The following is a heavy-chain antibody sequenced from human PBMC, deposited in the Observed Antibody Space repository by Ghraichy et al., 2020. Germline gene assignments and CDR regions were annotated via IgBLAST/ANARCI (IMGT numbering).Heavy chain of an antibody. D-gene: IGHD2-15*01. CDR2: ISSSSSTI. J-gene: IGHJ3*02. CDR3: ARDSDFGYCSGGSCSPNDAFDI. CDR1: GFTFSSYS. V-gene: IGHV3-48*02. Sequence: GGSLRLSCAASGFTFSSYSMNWVRQAPGKGLEWVSYISSSSSTIYYADSVKGRFTISRDNAKNSLYLQMNSLRDEDTAVYYCARDSDFGYCSGGSCSPNDAFDIWGQGTMVTVSS.